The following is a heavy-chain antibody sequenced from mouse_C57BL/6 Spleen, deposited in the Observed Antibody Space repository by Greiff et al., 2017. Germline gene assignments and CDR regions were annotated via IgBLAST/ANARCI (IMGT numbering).Heavy chain of an antibody. J-gene: IGHJ4*01. V-gene: IGHV1-53*01. CDR2: INPSNGGT. CDR1: GYTFTSYW. CDR3: ARWGYGSSPDYAMDY. Sequence: VQLQQPGTELVKPGASVKLSCKASGYTFTSYWMHWVKQRPGQGLEWIGNINPSNGGTNYNEKFKSKATLTVDKSSSTAYMQLSSLTSEDSAVYYCARWGYGSSPDYAMDYWGQGTSVTVSS. D-gene: IGHD1-1*01.